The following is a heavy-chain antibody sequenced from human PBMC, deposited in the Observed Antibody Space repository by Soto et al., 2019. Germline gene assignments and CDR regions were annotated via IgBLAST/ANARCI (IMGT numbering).Heavy chain of an antibody. CDR3: ARDYYDSSGYYYGMDV. J-gene: IGHJ6*02. CDR2: IYSGGST. D-gene: IGHD3-22*01. V-gene: IGHV3-53*01. Sequence: GGSLRLSCAASGFTVSSNYMSWVRQAPGKGLEWVSVIYSGGSTYYADSVKGRFTISRDNSKNTLYLQMNSLRAEDTAVYYCARDYYDSSGYYYGMDVWGQGTTVTVSS. CDR1: GFTVSSNY.